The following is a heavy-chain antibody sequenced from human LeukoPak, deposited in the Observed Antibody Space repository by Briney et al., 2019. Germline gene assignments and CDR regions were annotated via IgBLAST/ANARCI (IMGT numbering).Heavy chain of an antibody. Sequence: GGSLRLSCVASGFTFSSYWMHWVRQDPRKGLVWVSRINGDGSNINYADSVRGRFTISRDNAKNSLYLQMNSLRAEDTAVYYCARDQIGGSYFRGYWGQGTLVTVSS. CDR3: ARDQIGGSYFRGY. J-gene: IGHJ4*02. V-gene: IGHV3-74*01. D-gene: IGHD1-26*01. CDR1: GFTFSSYW. CDR2: INGDGSNI.